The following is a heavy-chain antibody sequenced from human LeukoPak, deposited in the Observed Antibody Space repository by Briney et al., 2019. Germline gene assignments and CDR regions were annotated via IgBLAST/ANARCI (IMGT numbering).Heavy chain of an antibody. D-gene: IGHD6-19*01. CDR3: ARVAGDADY. J-gene: IGHJ4*02. Sequence: ASVKVSCKTSGCTFTSYDINWVRQATGQGLEWMGWMNPKSGYTGSTQKFQGRVTMTRDASISTAYMELSSLRSDDTAVYYCARVAGDADYWGQGTLVTVSS. CDR2: MNPKSGYT. CDR1: GCTFTSYD. V-gene: IGHV1-8*01.